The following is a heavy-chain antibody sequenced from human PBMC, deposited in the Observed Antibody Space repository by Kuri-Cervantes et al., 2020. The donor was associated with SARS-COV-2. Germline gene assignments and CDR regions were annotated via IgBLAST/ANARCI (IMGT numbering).Heavy chain of an antibody. J-gene: IGHJ4*02. CDR2: ISPLFGKA. D-gene: IGHD5-24*01. CDR3: ARVEMTTIKFDY. V-gene: IGHV1-69*06. CDR1: GGSFRTFI. Sequence: SVKVSCKTSGGSFRTFIISWVRQAPGQGLEWMGGISPLFGKANYAQKFQGRVTITADKSTSTAYMELSSLRSEDTAVYYCARVEMTTIKFDYWGQGTLVTVSS.